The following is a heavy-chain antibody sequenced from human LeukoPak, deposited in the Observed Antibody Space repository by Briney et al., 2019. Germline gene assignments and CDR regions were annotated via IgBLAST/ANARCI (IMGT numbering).Heavy chain of an antibody. D-gene: IGHD3-22*01. CDR3: ARDPRGDYYDSSGLYYFDY. V-gene: IGHV1-18*01. CDR2: ISAYNGNT. Sequence: ASVTVSCKASGYTFTSYGISWVRQAPGQGLEGMGWISAYNGNTNYAQKLQGRVTMTTDTSTSTAYMELRSLRSDDTAVYYCARDPRGDYYDSSGLYYFDYWGQGTLVTVSS. J-gene: IGHJ4*02. CDR1: GYTFTSYG.